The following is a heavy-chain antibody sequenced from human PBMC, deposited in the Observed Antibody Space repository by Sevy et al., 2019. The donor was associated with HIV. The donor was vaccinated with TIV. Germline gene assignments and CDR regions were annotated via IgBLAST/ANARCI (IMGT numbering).Heavy chain of an antibody. J-gene: IGHJ4*02. CDR1: GFSLNNAW. CDR2: IKSKADGGTT. V-gene: IGHV3-15*01. CDR3: TTITNSGSTSPRECDY. D-gene: IGHD2-2*01. Sequence: GGSLRLSCAASGFSLNNAWMSWVRQAPGKGLEWVGRIKSKADGGTTDYAAPVKSRFTISRDDSKTTLYMKMNSLKTEDTAIYYCTTITNSGSTSPRECDYWGQGSLVTVSS.